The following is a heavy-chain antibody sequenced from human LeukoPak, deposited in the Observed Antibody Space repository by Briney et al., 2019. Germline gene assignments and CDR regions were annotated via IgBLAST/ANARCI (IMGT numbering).Heavy chain of an antibody. CDR2: INHSGST. CDR1: GGSFSGYY. Sequence: SETLSLTCAVYGGSFSGYYWSWIRQPPGKGLEWIGEINHSGSTNYNPSLKSRVTLSVDTSKNQFSLKLSSVTAADTAVYYCARDPTTGYSSEVWFDPWGQGTLVTVSS. CDR3: ARDPTTGYSSEVWFDP. J-gene: IGHJ5*02. D-gene: IGHD6-25*01. V-gene: IGHV4-34*01.